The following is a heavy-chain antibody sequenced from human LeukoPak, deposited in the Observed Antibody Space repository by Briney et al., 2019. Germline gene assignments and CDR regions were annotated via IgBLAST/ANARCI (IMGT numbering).Heavy chain of an antibody. J-gene: IGHJ4*02. V-gene: IGHV3-21*01. Sequence: GGSLRLSCAASGFTFSSYSMNWVRQAPGKGLEWVSSISSSSSYISYADSVKGRFTISRDNVKNSLYLQMNNLRVEDTAVYYCARGRPLFEDYWCQGTLVTVSS. CDR3: ARGRPLFEDY. CDR1: GFTFSSYS. D-gene: IGHD3-10*02. CDR2: ISSSSSYI.